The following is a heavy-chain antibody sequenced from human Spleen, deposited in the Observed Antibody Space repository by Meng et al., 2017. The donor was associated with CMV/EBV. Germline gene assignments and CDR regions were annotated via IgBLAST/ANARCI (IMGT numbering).Heavy chain of an antibody. CDR2: VNSDGTST. Sequence: GGSLRLSCAASGFTFSNYWMHWVRQAPGKGLVWVSRVNSDGTSTSYADSVKGRFSISRDNAKNTLYLQMNSLRVEDTAVYYCARDPRTTIFGVVIDYWFDSWGQGTLVTVSS. V-gene: IGHV3-74*01. J-gene: IGHJ5*01. CDR1: GFTFSNYW. CDR3: ARDPRTTIFGVVIDYWFDS. D-gene: IGHD3-3*01.